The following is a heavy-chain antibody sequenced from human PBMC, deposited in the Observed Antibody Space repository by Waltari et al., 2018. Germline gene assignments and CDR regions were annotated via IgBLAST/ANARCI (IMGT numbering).Heavy chain of an antibody. CDR2: MCSSSSYI. Sequence: EVQLVESGGGLVKPGGSLRLSCAASGFTFSSYSMNWVRQAPGKGLECVSYMCSSSSYIYYADSVKGRFTISRDNAKNSLYLQMNSLRAEDTAVYYCARDYGDHRGDYWGQGTLVTVSS. CDR3: ARDYGDHRGDY. CDR1: GFTFSSYS. V-gene: IGHV3-21*01. J-gene: IGHJ4*02. D-gene: IGHD4-17*01.